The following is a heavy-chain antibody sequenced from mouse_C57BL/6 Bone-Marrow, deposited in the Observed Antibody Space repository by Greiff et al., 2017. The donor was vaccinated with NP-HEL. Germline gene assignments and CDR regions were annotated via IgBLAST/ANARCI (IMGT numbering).Heavy chain of an antibody. D-gene: IGHD1-1*01. CDR1: GYTFTSYW. Sequence: QVQLKQPGAELVKPGASVKLSCKASGYTFTSYWMQWVKQRPGQGLEWIGEIDPSDSYTNYHQKFKGKATLTVDTTSSTAYMQLSSLTSEDSAVYYCARTTTVVRDYWGQGTTLTVSS. CDR3: ARTTTVVRDY. J-gene: IGHJ2*01. CDR2: IDPSDSYT. V-gene: IGHV1-50*01.